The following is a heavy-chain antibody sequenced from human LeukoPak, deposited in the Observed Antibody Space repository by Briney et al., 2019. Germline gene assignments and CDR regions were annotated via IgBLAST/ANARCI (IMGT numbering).Heavy chain of an antibody. CDR3: AKYSGYDQPFDY. V-gene: IGHV4-59*01. D-gene: IGHD5-12*01. Sequence: SETLSLTCTVSGGSISSYYWSWLRQPPGEGLEWIGYIYSSGSTNYNPSLKSRVTISVDKSKNQFSLKLKSVIAADTAVYYCAKYSGYDQPFDYGGRGPLATVPS. CDR2: IYSSGST. J-gene: IGHJ4*02. CDR1: GGSISSYY.